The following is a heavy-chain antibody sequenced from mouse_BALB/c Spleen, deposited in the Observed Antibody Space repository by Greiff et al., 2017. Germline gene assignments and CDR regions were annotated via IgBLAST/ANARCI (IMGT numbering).Heavy chain of an antibody. CDR1: GFTFSSVG. J-gene: IGHJ2*01. CDR2: ISSGSSTI. CDR3: ARSLYYGHYFDY. V-gene: IGHV5-17*02. D-gene: IGHD1-2*01. Sequence: DVMLVESGGGLVQPGGSRKLSCAASGFTFSSVGMHWVRQAPEKGLEWVAYISSGSSTIYYADTVKGRFTISRDNPKNTLFLQMTSLRSEDTAMYYCARSLYYGHYFDYWGQGTTLTVSS.